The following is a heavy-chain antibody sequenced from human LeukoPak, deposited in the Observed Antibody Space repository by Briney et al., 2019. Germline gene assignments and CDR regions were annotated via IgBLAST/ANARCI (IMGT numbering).Heavy chain of an antibody. Sequence: SETLSLTCTVSGGSISSSYWSWIRQPPGKGLEWIGYIYGSGSTNYNPSLKSRVTISVDTTKNLFSLKLSSVTAADTAVYYCARLQYTGSYYPDYWGQGILVTVS. J-gene: IGHJ4*02. D-gene: IGHD1-26*01. CDR2: IYGSGST. V-gene: IGHV4-59*08. CDR3: ARLQYTGSYYPDY. CDR1: GGSISSSY.